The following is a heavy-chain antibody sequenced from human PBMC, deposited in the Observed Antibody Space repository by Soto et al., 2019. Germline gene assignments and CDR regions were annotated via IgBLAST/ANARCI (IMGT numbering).Heavy chain of an antibody. CDR1: GYSFTNYY. J-gene: IGHJ5*02. Sequence: QVQLVQSGTEVKKPGASVKVSCKASGYSFTNYYMHWVRQAPVQGLEWMGTIIAGGGYTTYAQRFQGMGTMTRDTSTSTVSMELSSLRYEDTALYYCTSGGAIVVVTAPFDPGGQGTRVTVSS. CDR2: IIAGGGYT. V-gene: IGHV1-46*03. D-gene: IGHD2-21*02. CDR3: TSGGAIVVVTAPFDP.